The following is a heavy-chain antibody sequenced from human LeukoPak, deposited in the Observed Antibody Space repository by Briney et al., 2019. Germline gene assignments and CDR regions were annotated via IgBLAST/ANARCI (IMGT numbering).Heavy chain of an antibody. D-gene: IGHD1-7*01. CDR1: GGSISSSSYY. CDR2: IYYSGST. J-gene: IGHJ5*02. V-gene: IGHV4-61*01. CDR3: ARHANNWNSPGVWFDP. Sequence: SETLSLTCTVSGGSISSSSYYWSWIRQPPGKGLEWIGYIYYSGSTNYNPSLKSRVTISGDTSKNQFSLKLSSVTAADTAVYYCARHANNWNSPGVWFDPWGQGTLVTVSS.